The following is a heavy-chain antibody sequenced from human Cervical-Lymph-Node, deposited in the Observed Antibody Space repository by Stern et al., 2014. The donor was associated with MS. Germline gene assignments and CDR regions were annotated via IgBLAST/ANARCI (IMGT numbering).Heavy chain of an antibody. CDR1: GFTFTSSA. Sequence: QMQLVQSGPEVKKPGTSVKVSCKASGFTFTSSAVQWVRQARGQRLEWIGWIVVGSGNTNYAQKFQERVTITRDMSTSTAYMELSSLRSEDTAVYYCAADQDYYDSSGYGLDYWGQGTLVTVSS. J-gene: IGHJ4*02. CDR3: AADQDYYDSSGYGLDY. D-gene: IGHD3-22*01. V-gene: IGHV1-58*01. CDR2: IVVGSGNT.